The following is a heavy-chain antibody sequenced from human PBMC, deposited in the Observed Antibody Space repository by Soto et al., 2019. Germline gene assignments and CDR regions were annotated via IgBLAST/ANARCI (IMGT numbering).Heavy chain of an antibody. Sequence: CGSLRLSCTASGFAFEEYTLHRVRQAPGKGLEWVSGISYDSRDIGYADSVRGRFTISRDNAKNSVFLQVNNVRADDTAHYYCASDPLLLTGYYSWFDPWGQGTLVTVSS. V-gene: IGHV3-9*01. D-gene: IGHD3-9*01. CDR1: GFAFEEYT. J-gene: IGHJ5*02. CDR2: ISYDSRDI. CDR3: ASDPLLLTGYYSWFDP.